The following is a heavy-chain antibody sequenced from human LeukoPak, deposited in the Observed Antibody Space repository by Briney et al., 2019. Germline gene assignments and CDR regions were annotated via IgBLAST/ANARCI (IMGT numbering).Heavy chain of an antibody. CDR2: INAGNGNT. Sequence: GASVKVSCKASGYTFTSYAMHWVRQAPGQSLEWMGWINAGNGNTKYSQKFQGRVTITRDTSASTAYMELSSLRSEDTAVYYCAREEASSSWGSSFDYWGQGTLVTVSS. CDR1: GYTFTSYA. J-gene: IGHJ4*02. V-gene: IGHV1-3*01. D-gene: IGHD6-13*01. CDR3: AREEASSSWGSSFDY.